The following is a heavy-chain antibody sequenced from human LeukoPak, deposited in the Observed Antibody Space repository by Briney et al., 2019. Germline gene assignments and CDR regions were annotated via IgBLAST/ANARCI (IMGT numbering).Heavy chain of an antibody. CDR3: ARGDTAMLDAFDI. D-gene: IGHD5-18*01. CDR1: GYTFTGYY. V-gene: IGHV1-2*02. J-gene: IGHJ3*02. CDR2: INPNSGGT. Sequence: ASVKVSCKASGYTFTGYYMHWVRQAPGQGLEWIGWINPNSGGTNYAQKFQGRVTMTRDTSISTAYMELSRLRSDDTAVYHCARGDTAMLDAFDIWGQGTMVTVSS.